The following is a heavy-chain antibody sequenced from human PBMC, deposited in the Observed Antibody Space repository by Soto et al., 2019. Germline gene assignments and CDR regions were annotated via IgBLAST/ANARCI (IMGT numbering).Heavy chain of an antibody. V-gene: IGHV1-18*01. D-gene: IGHD6-13*01. CDR1: GYTFTSYG. CDR3: ARTTQQLVRSTRGGWFDP. J-gene: IGHJ5*02. CDR2: ISAYNGNT. Sequence: QVQLVQSGAEVKKPGASVKVSCKASGYTFTSYGISWVRQAPGQGLEWMGWISAYNGNTNYAQKLQGRVTMTTDTSTSKAYMEVRSVRSEDTAVYYCARTTQQLVRSTRGGWFDPWGQGTLVTVSS.